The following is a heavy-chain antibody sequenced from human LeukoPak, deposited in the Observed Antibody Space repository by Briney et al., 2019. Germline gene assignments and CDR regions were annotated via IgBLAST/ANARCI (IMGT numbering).Heavy chain of an antibody. Sequence: PGGSLRLSCAASGFTFSSYAMSWVRQAPGKGLGWVSAISDNGGSTYDADSVKGRFTISRDNSKNTLYLQMNSLRAEDTAVYYCAKDTSIGRYCTNGVCSPFDYWGQGTLVTVSS. V-gene: IGHV3-23*01. J-gene: IGHJ4*02. D-gene: IGHD2-8*01. CDR3: AKDTSIGRYCTNGVCSPFDY. CDR2: ISDNGGST. CDR1: GFTFSSYA.